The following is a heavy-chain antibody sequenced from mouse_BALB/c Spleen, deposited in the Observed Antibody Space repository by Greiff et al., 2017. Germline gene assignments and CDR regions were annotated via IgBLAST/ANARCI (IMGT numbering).Heavy chain of an antibody. D-gene: IGHD2-4*01. CDR2: INPYNGAT. V-gene: IGHV1-31*01. Sequence: VQLQQSGPELVKPGASVKISCKASGYSFTGYYMHWVKQSHVKSLEWIGRINPYNGATSYNQNFKDKASLTVDKSSSTAYMELHSLTSEDSAVYYCARGGIYYDYDEAPFAYWGQGTLVTVSA. CDR3: ARGGIYYDYDEAPFAY. J-gene: IGHJ3*01. CDR1: GYSFTGYY.